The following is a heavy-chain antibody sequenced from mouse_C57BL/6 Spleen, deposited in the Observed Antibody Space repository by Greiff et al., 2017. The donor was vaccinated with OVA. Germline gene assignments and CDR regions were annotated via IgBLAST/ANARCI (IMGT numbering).Heavy chain of an antibody. CDR1: GYTFTSYW. CDR3: ARGLYDGYYPAWFAY. J-gene: IGHJ3*01. V-gene: IGHV1-72*01. CDR2: IDPNSGGT. Sequence: VKLMESGAELVKPGASVKLSCKASGYTFTSYWMHWVKQRPGRGLEWIGRIDPNSGGTKYNEKFKSKATLTVDKPSSTAYMQLSSLTSEDSAVYYCARGLYDGYYPAWFAYWGQGTLVTVSA. D-gene: IGHD2-3*01.